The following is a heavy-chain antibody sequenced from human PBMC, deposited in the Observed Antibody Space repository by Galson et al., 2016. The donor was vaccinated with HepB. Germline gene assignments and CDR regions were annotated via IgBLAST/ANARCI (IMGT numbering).Heavy chain of an antibody. Sequence: SLRLSCAASGFTFNAHWMNWVRQAPGKGLEWVANIRGDGIVSYYAESERGRFTISRDNAKNSLYLQMNGLRVDETAVYYCSREMTGSYFDWGQGTLVTVSS. CDR3: SREMTGSYFD. CDR1: GFTFNAHW. CDR2: IRGDGIVS. J-gene: IGHJ4*02. V-gene: IGHV3-7*01. D-gene: IGHD3-10*01.